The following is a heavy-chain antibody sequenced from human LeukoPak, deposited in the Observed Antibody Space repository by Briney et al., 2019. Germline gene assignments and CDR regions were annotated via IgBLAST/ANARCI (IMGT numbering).Heavy chain of an antibody. CDR1: GYTFTSYY. D-gene: IGHD3-10*01. J-gene: IGHJ4*02. Sequence: ASVKVSCKASGYTFTSYYMHWVRQAPGQGLGWMGIINPSGGSTSYAQKFQGRVTMTRDMSTSTVYMELSRLRSDDTAVYYCARDSGERGSGSYLIAYWGQGTLVTVSS. CDR2: INPSGGST. CDR3: ARDSGERGSGSYLIAY. V-gene: IGHV1-46*01.